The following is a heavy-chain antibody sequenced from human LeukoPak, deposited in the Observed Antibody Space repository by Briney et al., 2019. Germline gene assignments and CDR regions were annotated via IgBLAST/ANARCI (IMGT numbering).Heavy chain of an antibody. CDR3: AKDFYSSSTAFDI. CDR1: GFTFDDYA. J-gene: IGHJ3*02. Sequence: GRSLKLSCAASGFTFDDYAMHWVRQAPGKGLEWVSSISWNGRTRGYADSVKGRFTISRDNAEISLDLQMNSLRAEDMALYYCAKDFYSSSTAFDIWGQGTMVTVSS. V-gene: IGHV3-9*03. D-gene: IGHD6-19*01. CDR2: ISWNGRTR.